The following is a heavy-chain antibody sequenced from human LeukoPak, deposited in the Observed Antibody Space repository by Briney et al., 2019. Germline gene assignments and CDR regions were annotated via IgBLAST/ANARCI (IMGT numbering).Heavy chain of an antibody. CDR1: GFTFSSYE. D-gene: IGHD3-10*01. Sequence: GGSLRLSCAASGFTFSSYEMNWVRQAPGKGLEWVSYIGSSGSTIYYADSVKGRFTISRDNAKNSLYLQMNSLRAEDTAVYYCARESITMVRGHNWFDPWGQGTLVTVSS. J-gene: IGHJ5*02. CDR3: ARESITMVRGHNWFDP. CDR2: IGSSGSTI. V-gene: IGHV3-48*03.